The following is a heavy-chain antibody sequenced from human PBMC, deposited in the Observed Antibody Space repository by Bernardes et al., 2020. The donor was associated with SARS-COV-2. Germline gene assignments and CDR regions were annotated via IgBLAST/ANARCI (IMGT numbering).Heavy chain of an antibody. D-gene: IGHD3-3*01. V-gene: IGHV4-34*01. CDR3: ARGPRITTRRGWFDP. CDR1: GGSFSGYY. CDR2: INHSGST. Sequence: SETLSLTCAVYGGSFSGYYWSWIRQPPGKGLEWIGEINHSGSTNYNPSLKSRVTISVDTSKNQFSLKLSSVTAADTAVYYCARGPRITTRRGWFDPWGQGTLVTVSS. J-gene: IGHJ5*02.